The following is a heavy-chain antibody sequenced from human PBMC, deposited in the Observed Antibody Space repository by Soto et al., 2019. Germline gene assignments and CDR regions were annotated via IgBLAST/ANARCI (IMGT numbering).Heavy chain of an antibody. CDR3: AHRVLRTVFGLVTTTAIYFDF. J-gene: IGHJ4*02. CDR2: IYWEDDK. Sequence: QITLNESGPTVVRPTETLTLTCRFSGFSLTTSGVGVGWIRQSPGKAPEWLALIYWEDDKRYSASLKSRLTIPTDTSKNQVVLTVSDLDPTDTATYYCAHRVLRTVFGLVTTTAIYFDFWGQGTPVAVSS. CDR1: GFSLTTSGVG. D-gene: IGHD3-3*01. V-gene: IGHV2-5*02.